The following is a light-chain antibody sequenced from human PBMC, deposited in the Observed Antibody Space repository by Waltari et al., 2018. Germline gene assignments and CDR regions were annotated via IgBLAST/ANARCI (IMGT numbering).Light chain of an antibody. J-gene: IGKJ2*01. V-gene: IGKV3-15*01. CDR3: QQHNTWPLYS. Sequence: EIVMKQSPATLSESPGERATLACRARQSVSSTVAWYQRKPGQAPRLLIYGASTRATGIPDRFSGSVSVTEFTLTISSLQSGDFAVYYCQQHNTWPLYSFGQGTKLEIK. CDR2: GAS. CDR1: QSVSST.